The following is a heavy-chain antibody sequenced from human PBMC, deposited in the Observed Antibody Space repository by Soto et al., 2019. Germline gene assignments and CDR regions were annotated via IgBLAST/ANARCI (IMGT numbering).Heavy chain of an antibody. CDR1: GFTFSSYE. V-gene: IGHV3-48*03. J-gene: IGHJ6*02. CDR3: ARVDSSSWYYGMDV. Sequence: GGSLRLSCAASGFTFSSYEMNWVRQAPGKGLEWVSYISSSGSTIYYADSVKGRFTISRDNAKNSLYLQMNSLRAEDTAVYYCARVDSSSWYYGMDVWGQGTTVTV. CDR2: ISSSGSTI. D-gene: IGHD6-13*01.